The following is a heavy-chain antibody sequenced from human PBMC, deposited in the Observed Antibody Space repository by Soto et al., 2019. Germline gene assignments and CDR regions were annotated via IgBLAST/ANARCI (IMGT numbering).Heavy chain of an antibody. CDR2: ISYDGSNK. D-gene: IGHD1-1*01. V-gene: IGHV3-30-3*01. J-gene: IGHJ6*02. CDR3: ARDLTSYYYAMDV. Sequence: PGGSLRLSCAASGFTFSSLAMHWVRQAPGKGLEWVAVISYDGSNKYYADSVKGRLTISRDNSKNTLYLQMNGLRAEDTAVYYCARDLTSYYYAMDVWGQGPTVTV. CDR1: GFTFSSLA.